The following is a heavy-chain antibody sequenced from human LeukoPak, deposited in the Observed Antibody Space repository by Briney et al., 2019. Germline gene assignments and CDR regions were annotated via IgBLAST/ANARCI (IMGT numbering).Heavy chain of an antibody. D-gene: IGHD6-13*01. CDR1: GFTFSSYA. CDR3: ARGLYSSSWSPRGY. V-gene: IGHV3-30*04. J-gene: IGHJ4*02. CDR2: ISYDGSNK. Sequence: GGSLRLSCAASGFTFSSYAMHWVRQAPGKGLERVAVISYDGSNKYYADSVKGRFTISRDNSKNTLYLQMNSLRAEDTAVYYCARGLYSSSWSPRGYWGQGTLVTVSS.